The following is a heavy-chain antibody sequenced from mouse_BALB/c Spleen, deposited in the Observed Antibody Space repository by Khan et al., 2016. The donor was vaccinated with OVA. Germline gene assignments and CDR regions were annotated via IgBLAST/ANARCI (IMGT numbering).Heavy chain of an antibody. D-gene: IGHD2-1*01. Sequence: EVELVESGGGLVKPGGSLKLSCGASGFSFSDYYMYWVRQTPEKRLEWVATISDGGSYTYYKDSVKGRFTISRDDAKKNMYLQMRSVNSEDTAMYYCARGHYGNPFAYWGQGTLVTVSA. CDR3: ARGHYGNPFAY. CDR2: ISDGGSYT. J-gene: IGHJ3*01. V-gene: IGHV5-4*02. CDR1: GFSFSDYY.